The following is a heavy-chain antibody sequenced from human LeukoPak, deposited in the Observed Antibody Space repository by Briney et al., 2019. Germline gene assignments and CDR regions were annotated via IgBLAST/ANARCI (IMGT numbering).Heavy chain of an antibody. CDR2: ISGSGGST. CDR1: GFTFSSYG. CDR3: AREGYSPY. V-gene: IGHV3-23*01. D-gene: IGHD2-2*02. Sequence: GGSLRLSCAGSGFTFSSYGMSWVRQAPGNGLEWVSAISGSGGSTYYVDSVKGRFTISRDNSKNTLYLQMNSLRAEDTAIYYCAREGYSPYWGQGTLVTVSS. J-gene: IGHJ4*02.